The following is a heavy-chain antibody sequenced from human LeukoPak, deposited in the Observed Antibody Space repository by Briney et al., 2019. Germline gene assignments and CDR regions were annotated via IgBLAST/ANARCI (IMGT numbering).Heavy chain of an antibody. D-gene: IGHD6-19*01. CDR1: GFTFSSYR. J-gene: IGHJ4*02. CDR2: ISSSSSYI. Sequence: GGSLRLSCAASGFTFSSYRMNWVRQAPGKGLEWVSSISSSSSYIYYADSVKGRFTISRDNAKNSLYLQMNSLRAEDTAVYYCARGLTTRGIAVAGSDYWGQGTLVTVSS. V-gene: IGHV3-21*01. CDR3: ARGLTTRGIAVAGSDY.